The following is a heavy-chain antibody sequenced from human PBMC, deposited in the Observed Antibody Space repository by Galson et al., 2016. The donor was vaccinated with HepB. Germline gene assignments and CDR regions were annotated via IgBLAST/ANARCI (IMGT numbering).Heavy chain of an antibody. D-gene: IGHD3-3*01. CDR1: GGSISSSNW. CDR3: ASYDFWSGYSD. V-gene: IGHV4-4*02. J-gene: IGHJ4*02. Sequence: ETLSLTCAVSGGSISSSNWWSWVRQPPGKGLEWIGEIYHSGNTNYNPSLKSRVTISVDKSNNQFSLELSSMTAADTAVSYCASYDFWSGYSDWGQGTLVTVSS. CDR2: IYHSGNT.